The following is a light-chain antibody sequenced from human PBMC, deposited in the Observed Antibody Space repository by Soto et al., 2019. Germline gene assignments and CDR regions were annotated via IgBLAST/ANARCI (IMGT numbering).Light chain of an antibody. CDR1: QSVLYSSNNKNY. J-gene: IGKJ3*01. CDR2: WAS. CDR3: QQYYSTPLT. V-gene: IGKV4-1*01. Sequence: DIVMTQSPDSLAVSLGERATINCKSSQSVLYSSNNKNYLAWYQQKPGQPPKLLIYWASTRESGVPDRFSGSGSGTDFTLIISSLQAEDVAVYCCQQYYSTPLTFGPGTKVDIK.